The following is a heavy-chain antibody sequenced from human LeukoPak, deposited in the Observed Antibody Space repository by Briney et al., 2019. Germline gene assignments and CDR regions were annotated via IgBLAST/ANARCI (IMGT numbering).Heavy chain of an antibody. D-gene: IGHD1-26*01. V-gene: IGHV3-21*06. Sequence: GGSLRLSCAASGFTFSDYSMNWVRQAPGKGPEWLSSISGTRNYIYYADSVKGRFTISRDNAKNSLYLQMNSLRAEDTAVYYCARDGASSRHYSSYMAVWVKVTTVTVSS. J-gene: IGHJ6*03. CDR3: ARDGASSRHYSSYMAV. CDR2: ISGTRNYI. CDR1: GFTFSDYS.